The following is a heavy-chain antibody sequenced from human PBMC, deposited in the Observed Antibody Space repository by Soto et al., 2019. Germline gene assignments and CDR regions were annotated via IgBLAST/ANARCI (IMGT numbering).Heavy chain of an antibody. Sequence: GRNPRLFCAASGFTFSSYSINWVRQAPGKWLEWVSSISSSNNYIYYADSVKGRFTISGDNDKNSLYLQMNSLRAGDTAVYYCARDRYWYFDLWGRGTLVIVCS. CDR2: ISSSNNYI. CDR1: GFTFSSYS. CDR3: ARDRYWYFDL. V-gene: IGHV3-21*01. J-gene: IGHJ2*01.